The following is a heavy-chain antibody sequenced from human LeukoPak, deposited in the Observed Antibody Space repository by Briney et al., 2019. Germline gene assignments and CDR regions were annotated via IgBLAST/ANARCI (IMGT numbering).Heavy chain of an antibody. J-gene: IGHJ3*02. CDR2: IYSGGST. CDR3: ARTPIAVVIADDAFDI. V-gene: IGHV3-66*02. D-gene: IGHD2-21*01. CDR1: GFTVSSNY. Sequence: GGSLRLSCAASGFTVSSNYMSWVRQAPGKGLEWVSVIYSGGSTYYADSVKGRFTISRDNSKNTLYLQMNSLRAEDTAVYYCARTPIAVVIADDAFDIWGQGTMVTVSS.